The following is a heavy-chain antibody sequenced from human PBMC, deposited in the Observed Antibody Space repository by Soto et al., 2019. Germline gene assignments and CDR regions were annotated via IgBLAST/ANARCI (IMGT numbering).Heavy chain of an antibody. J-gene: IGHJ5*01. D-gene: IGHD2-8*01. CDR1: GGSISSGGYY. Sequence: PSETLSLTCTVSGGSISSGGYYWSWIRQHPGKGLEWIGYIYYSGSTYYNPSLKSRVTISVDTSKNQFSLKLSSVTAADTAVYYCARGQNGVCPNWFDSWGQGTLVTVSS. V-gene: IGHV4-31*03. CDR3: ARGQNGVCPNWFDS. CDR2: IYYSGST.